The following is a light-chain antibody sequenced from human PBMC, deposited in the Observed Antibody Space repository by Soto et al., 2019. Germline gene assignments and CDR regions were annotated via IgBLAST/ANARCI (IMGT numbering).Light chain of an antibody. Sequence: QSVLTQPPSASGPPGQSVTISCTGTSSDVGGYNYVSWYQQHPGKAPKLMIYEVSKRPSGVPDRFSGSKSGNTASLTVSGLQAEDEADYYCSSYAGSNNGRVFGTGTKVTVL. CDR1: SSDVGGYNY. CDR2: EVS. V-gene: IGLV2-8*01. J-gene: IGLJ1*01. CDR3: SSYAGSNNGRV.